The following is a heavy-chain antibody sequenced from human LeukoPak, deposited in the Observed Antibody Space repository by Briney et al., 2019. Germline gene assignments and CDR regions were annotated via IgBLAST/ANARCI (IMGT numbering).Heavy chain of an antibody. J-gene: IGHJ5*02. CDR2: GST. CDR3: ARRRPGDYGDYVGSWFDP. Sequence: GSTYYNPSLKSRVTISVDTSKNQFSLKLSSVTAADTAVYYCARRRPGDYGDYVGSWFDPWGQGTLVTVSS. V-gene: IGHV4-31*02. D-gene: IGHD4-17*01.